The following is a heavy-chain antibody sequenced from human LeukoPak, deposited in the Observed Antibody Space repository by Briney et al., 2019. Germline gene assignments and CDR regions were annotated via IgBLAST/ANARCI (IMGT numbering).Heavy chain of an antibody. CDR3: ARDGTDLLRYFDFQPGEYYFDY. Sequence: SVKVSCKASGYTFTGYYMHWVRQAPGQGLEWMGRIIPILGIANYAQKFQGRVTITADKSTSTAYMELSSLRSEDTAVYYCARDGTDLLRYFDFQPGEYYFDYWGQGTLVTVSS. D-gene: IGHD3-9*01. CDR2: IIPILGIA. CDR1: GYTFTGYY. J-gene: IGHJ4*02. V-gene: IGHV1-69*04.